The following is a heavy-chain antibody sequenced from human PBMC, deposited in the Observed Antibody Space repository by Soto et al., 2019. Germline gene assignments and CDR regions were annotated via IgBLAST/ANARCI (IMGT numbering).Heavy chain of an antibody. CDR2: ISGSGGST. Sequence: GGSLRLSCAASGFTFSSYAMSWVRQAPGKGLERVSAISGSGGSTYYADSVKGRFTISRDNSKNTLYLQMNSLRAEDTAVYYCAKDVDGSGSYYIGIYYFDYWGQGTLVTVSS. CDR3: AKDVDGSGSYYIGIYYFDY. J-gene: IGHJ4*02. V-gene: IGHV3-23*01. CDR1: GFTFSSYA. D-gene: IGHD3-10*01.